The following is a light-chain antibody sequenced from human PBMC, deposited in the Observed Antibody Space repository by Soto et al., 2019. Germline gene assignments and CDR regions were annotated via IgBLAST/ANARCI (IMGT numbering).Light chain of an antibody. V-gene: IGKV3-15*01. Sequence: VMTQSPATLSVSTGERATLSCRASQSVSTNLAWYQQKLGQAPRLLIYGASTRAAGIPARFSGSGSGTEFTLTISSLQSEDFALYYCQQYHNWPRTFGQGTKVDI. CDR1: QSVSTN. CDR3: QQYHNWPRT. J-gene: IGKJ1*01. CDR2: GAS.